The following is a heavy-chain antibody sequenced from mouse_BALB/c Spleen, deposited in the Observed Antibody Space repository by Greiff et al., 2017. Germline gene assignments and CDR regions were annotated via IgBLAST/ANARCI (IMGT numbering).Heavy chain of an antibody. Sequence: VQLVESGPGLVAPSQSLSITCTVSGFSLTSYGVHWVRQPPGKGLEWLGVIWAGGSTNYNSALMSRLSISKDNSKSQVFLKMNSLQTDDTAMYYCARQGNYVRYAMDYWGQGTSVTVSS. CDR1: GFSLTSYG. D-gene: IGHD2-1*01. J-gene: IGHJ4*01. CDR3: ARQGNYVRYAMDY. V-gene: IGHV2-9*02. CDR2: IWAGGST.